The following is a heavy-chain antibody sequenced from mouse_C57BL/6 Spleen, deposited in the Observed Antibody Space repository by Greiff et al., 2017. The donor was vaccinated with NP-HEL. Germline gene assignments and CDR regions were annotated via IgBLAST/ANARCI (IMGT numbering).Heavy chain of an antibody. J-gene: IGHJ2*01. D-gene: IGHD2-5*01. Sequence: VQLQQSGPELVKPGASVKISCKASGYAFSSSWMNWVKQRPGKGLEWIGRIYPGDGDTKYNGKFKGKATLTADKSSSTAYMQLSSLTSEDSAVYFCAREGASNYPFDYWGQGTTLTVSS. CDR2: IYPGDGDT. CDR1: GYAFSSSW. V-gene: IGHV1-82*01. CDR3: AREGASNYPFDY.